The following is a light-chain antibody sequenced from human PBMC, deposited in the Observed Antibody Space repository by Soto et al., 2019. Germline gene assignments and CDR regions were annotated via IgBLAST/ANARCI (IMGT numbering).Light chain of an antibody. Sequence: DIVMPQSPDSLAVSLGERATINCKSSQSVLYSSNNKNYLAWYQQKPGQPPKLLIYWASTRESGVTDRFSGSGSGTDFTLTISSLQAEDMAVYFCQQYYSTPFTGGPATKVDVK. J-gene: IGKJ3*01. CDR3: QQYYSTPFT. V-gene: IGKV4-1*01. CDR1: QSVLYSSNNKNY. CDR2: WAS.